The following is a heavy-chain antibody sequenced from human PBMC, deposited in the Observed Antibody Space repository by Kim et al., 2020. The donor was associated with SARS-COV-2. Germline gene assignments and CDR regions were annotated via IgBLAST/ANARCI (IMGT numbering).Heavy chain of an antibody. V-gene: IGHV3-48*02. Sequence: GGSLRLSCAASGFTFSSYNMNWVRQAPGKGLEWVSYISSSSSTKYYADSVKGRFTISRDNAKDSLYLQMDSLRDEDTAVYYCARDSSRGYVGRYWGQGTLVTVSS. J-gene: IGHJ4*02. CDR1: GFTFSSYN. CDR3: ARDSSRGYVGRY. CDR2: ISSSSSTK. D-gene: IGHD5-12*01.